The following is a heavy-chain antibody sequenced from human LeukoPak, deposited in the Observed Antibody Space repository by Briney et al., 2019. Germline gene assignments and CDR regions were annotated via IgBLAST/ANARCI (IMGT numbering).Heavy chain of an antibody. CDR3: ARESYVESRFDP. CDR2: LYDSAIT. V-gene: IGHV4-4*07. J-gene: IGHJ5*01. D-gene: IGHD3-16*01. Sequence: AVILSLTCTVSGGSISSYNWRWIRQPAGKGLGGIGSLYDSAITNYNPSLRSRVTVSVEMSKNQFSLKLSAVTAADAAIYFCARESYVESRFDPWGQGTLVTVSS. CDR1: GGSISSYN.